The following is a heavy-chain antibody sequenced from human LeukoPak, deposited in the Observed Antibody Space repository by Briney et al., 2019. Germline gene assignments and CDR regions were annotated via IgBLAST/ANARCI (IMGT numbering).Heavy chain of an antibody. V-gene: IGHV1-8*03. Sequence: ASVKVTFKASGYTFTSYDINWVRQATGQGLEWMGWMNPNSGSTGYAQKFQGRVTITRNTSISTAYMELSGLRSEDTAVYYCARGRSTGYPYYFEDWGQGRLATVSS. J-gene: IGHJ4*02. D-gene: IGHD5-12*01. CDR2: MNPNSGST. CDR3: ARGRSTGYPYYFED. CDR1: GYTFTSYD.